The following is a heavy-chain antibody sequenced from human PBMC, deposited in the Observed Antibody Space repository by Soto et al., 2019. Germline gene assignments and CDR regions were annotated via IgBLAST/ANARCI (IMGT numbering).Heavy chain of an antibody. J-gene: IGHJ6*02. V-gene: IGHV3-7*03. Sequence: GGSLRHSCEVSGFTLSNYWMNWVRQAPGKGLEWVANIKQDGSEKYYVDSVKGRFNISRDNAKNSLYLQMNSLRAEDTAVYYCARELDGTDVWGQGTTVTVSS. CDR3: ARELDGTDV. CDR2: IKQDGSEK. CDR1: GFTLSNYW.